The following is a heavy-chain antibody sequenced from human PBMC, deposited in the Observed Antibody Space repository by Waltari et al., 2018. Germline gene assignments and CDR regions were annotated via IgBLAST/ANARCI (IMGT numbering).Heavy chain of an antibody. CDR3: AREGGFGELLAHFDY. J-gene: IGHJ4*02. Sequence: QVQLVQSGAEVKKPGSSVKVSCKASGGTFSSYAISWVRQAPGQGLEWLGGIIPIFGTATYEQKFQGRFTITADESTSPAYMELMSLRSEDTAVYYCAREGGFGELLAHFDYWGQGTLVTVSS. V-gene: IGHV1-69*12. CDR1: GGTFSSYA. D-gene: IGHD3-10*01. CDR2: IIPIFGTA.